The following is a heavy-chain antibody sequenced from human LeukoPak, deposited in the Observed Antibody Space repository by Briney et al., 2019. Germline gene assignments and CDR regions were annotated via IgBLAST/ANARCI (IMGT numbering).Heavy chain of an antibody. Sequence: ASVKVSCKASGYTFTSYAMHWVRQAPGQRLEWMGWINADNGNTKYSQKFQGRVTITRDTSASTAYMELSSLRSEDTAVYYCARRRAGAGNSWFDTWGQGTLVTVSS. CDR2: INADNGNT. V-gene: IGHV1-3*01. CDR3: ARRRAGAGNSWFDT. D-gene: IGHD6-13*01. CDR1: GYTFTSYA. J-gene: IGHJ5*02.